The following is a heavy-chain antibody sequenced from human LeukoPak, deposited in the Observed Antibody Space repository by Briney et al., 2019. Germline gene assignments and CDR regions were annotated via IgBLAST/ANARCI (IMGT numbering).Heavy chain of an antibody. V-gene: IGHV6-1*01. J-gene: IGHJ5*02. Sequence: SQTILLTCAISVDGVSSNSVAWNWMRQSPSRGLEWQGRTYYRSTWYNDYAVSVRGRITVNPDTSKNQFSLHLNSVTPEDTAVYYCARRLTQYDCFDPWGQGILVTVSS. CDR1: VDGVSSNSVA. CDR3: ARRLTQYDCFDP. CDR2: TYYRSTWYN. D-gene: IGHD2-2*01.